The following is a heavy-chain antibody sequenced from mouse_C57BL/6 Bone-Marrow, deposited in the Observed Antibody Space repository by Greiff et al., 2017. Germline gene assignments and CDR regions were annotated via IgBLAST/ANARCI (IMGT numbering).Heavy chain of an antibody. D-gene: IGHD2-2*01. V-gene: IGHV1-42*01. CDR2: INPSTGGT. CDR3: ARGIYYGYAWFAY. J-gene: IGHJ3*01. Sequence: VQLQQSGPELVKPGASVKLSCKASGYSFTGYYMNWVKQSPEKSLEWIGGINPSTGGTTYNQKFKAKATLTVDKSSRTAYMQLKSLTSEDSAVYSCARGIYYGYAWFAYWCQGTLVTVSA. CDR1: GYSFTGYY.